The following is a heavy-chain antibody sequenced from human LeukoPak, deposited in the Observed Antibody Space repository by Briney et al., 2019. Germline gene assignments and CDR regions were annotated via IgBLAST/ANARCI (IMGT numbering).Heavy chain of an antibody. J-gene: IGHJ4*02. CDR3: ARDTAVGIPGY. Sequence: GGSVKVSCKASGYTFTGYYMRWVRQAPGQGLEWMGWINPNSGGTDYAQKFQGRVTRTRDTSISTACMELSRLTSDDTAVYYCARDTAVGIPGYWGQGTLVTVSS. D-gene: IGHD1-26*01. CDR2: INPNSGGT. V-gene: IGHV1-2*02. CDR1: GYTFTGYY.